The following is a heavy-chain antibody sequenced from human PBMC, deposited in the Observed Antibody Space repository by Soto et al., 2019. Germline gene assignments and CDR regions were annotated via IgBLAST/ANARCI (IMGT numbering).Heavy chain of an antibody. V-gene: IGHV3-30*18. CDR3: AKDKGVVNWVTSYFDY. Sequence: SGGSLTLSCAASGFTFSNYAMHWVRQAPGKGLEWVALTSYDGNNEYYTDSVKGRFTISRDNSKNTLFLQMNSPRPEDTAVYYCAKDKGVVNWVTSYFDYWGQGALVTVSS. D-gene: IGHD1-1*01. CDR2: TSYDGNNE. CDR1: GFTFSNYA. J-gene: IGHJ4*02.